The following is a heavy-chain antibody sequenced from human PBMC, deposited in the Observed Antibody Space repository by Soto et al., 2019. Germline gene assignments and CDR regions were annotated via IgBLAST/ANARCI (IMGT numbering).Heavy chain of an antibody. D-gene: IGHD6-19*01. V-gene: IGHV5-10-1*01. CDR2: IDPSDSYT. CDR3: ARQTIAVAVYYYYGMDF. Sequence: PGESLKISCKGSGYSFTNYWISWVRQMPGKGLEWVGRIDPSDSYTNYSPSFQGHVTISADKSISTAYLQWSSLKASYTAMYYCARQTIAVAVYYYYGMDFWGQVTTVTVSS. CDR1: GYSFTNYW. J-gene: IGHJ6*02.